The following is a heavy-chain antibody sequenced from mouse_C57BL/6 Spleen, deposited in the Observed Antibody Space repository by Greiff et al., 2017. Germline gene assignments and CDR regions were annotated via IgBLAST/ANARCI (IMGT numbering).Heavy chain of an antibody. J-gene: IGHJ4*01. D-gene: IGHD1-1*01. CDR2: IDPSDSYT. Sequence: VQLQQPGAELVRPGTSVKLSCKASGYTFTSYWMHWVKQRPGQGLEWIGVIDPSDSYTNYNQKFKGKATLTVDTSSSTAYMQLSSLTSEDSAVYYCARYYYGSSYEGYAMDYWGQGTSVTVSS. CDR3: ARYYYGSSYEGYAMDY. V-gene: IGHV1-59*01. CDR1: GYTFTSYW.